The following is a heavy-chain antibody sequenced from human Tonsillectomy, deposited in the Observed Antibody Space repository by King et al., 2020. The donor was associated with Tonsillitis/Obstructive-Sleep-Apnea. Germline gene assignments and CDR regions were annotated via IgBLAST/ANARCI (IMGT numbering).Heavy chain of an antibody. D-gene: IGHD2-2*01. V-gene: IGHV3-48*03. CDR3: ARDRYIVVIPAAVDAFDI. Sequence: VQLVESGGGLVQPGRSLRLSCAASGFNFSLYEMTWVRQAPGKGLEWVSFISSSGTIIYYADSVKGRFTISRDNAKNSVYLQMNSLRADDTAVYYCARDRYIVVIPAAVDAFDIWGQGTLGTVSS. CDR2: ISSSGTII. CDR1: GFNFSLYE. J-gene: IGHJ3*02.